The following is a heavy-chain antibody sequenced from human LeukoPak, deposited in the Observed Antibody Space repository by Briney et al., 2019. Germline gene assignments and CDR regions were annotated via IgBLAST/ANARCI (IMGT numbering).Heavy chain of an antibody. Sequence: GGSLRLSCATSGFTFSHYGTHWVRRPPGRGLDWVAHIRYDESDKYYADSVKGRFTISRDISKNTVYLQMNSLRVEDTAVYYCAKDFYWAFDYWGQGTLVTVSS. CDR2: IRYDESDK. CDR1: GFTFSHYG. J-gene: IGHJ4*02. CDR3: AKDFYWAFDY. V-gene: IGHV3-30*02. D-gene: IGHD2-8*02.